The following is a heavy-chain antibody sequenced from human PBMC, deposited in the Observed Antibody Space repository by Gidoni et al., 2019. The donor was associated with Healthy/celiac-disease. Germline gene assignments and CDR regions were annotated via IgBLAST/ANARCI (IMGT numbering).Heavy chain of an antibody. J-gene: IGHJ4*02. CDR1: GFPFSSYA. D-gene: IGHD1-26*01. CDR3: AKDGYSGSYPIHY. V-gene: IGHV3-23*01. CDR2: ISGSGGST. Sequence: VQLLESGGGLVQPGGSLRLSCAASGFPFSSYAMSWVRQAPGKGLEWVSAISGSGGSTYYADSVKGRFTISRDNSKNTLYLQMNSLRAEDTAVYYCAKDGYSGSYPIHYWGQGTLVTVSS.